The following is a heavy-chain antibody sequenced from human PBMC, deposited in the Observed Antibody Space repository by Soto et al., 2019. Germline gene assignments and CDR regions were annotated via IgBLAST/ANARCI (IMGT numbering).Heavy chain of an antibody. CDR1: GGTFSSYA. J-gene: IGHJ4*02. Sequence: WASVKVSCKASGGTFSSYAISWVRQAPGQGLEWMGGIIPIFGTANYAQKFQGRVTITADESTSTAYMELSSLRSEDTAVYYCARDQGYYDFWSGYSTGFDYWGQGTLVTVSS. V-gene: IGHV1-69*13. CDR2: IIPIFGTA. CDR3: ARDQGYYDFWSGYSTGFDY. D-gene: IGHD3-3*01.